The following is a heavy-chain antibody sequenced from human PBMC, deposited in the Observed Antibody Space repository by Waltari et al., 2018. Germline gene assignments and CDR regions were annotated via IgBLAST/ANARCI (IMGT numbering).Heavy chain of an antibody. D-gene: IGHD6-19*01. V-gene: IGHV4-4*09. J-gene: IGHJ4*02. CDR3: ARSSGWFYFDY. Sequence: QVQLQESGPGLVKPSETLSLTCTVSGGSISSYYWSWIRQPPGKGLEWIGYIYTSGSTNSTPSLKSRVTISVDTSKNQFSLKLSSVTAADTAVYYCARSSGWFYFDYWGQGTLVTVSS. CDR1: GGSISSYY. CDR2: IYTSGST.